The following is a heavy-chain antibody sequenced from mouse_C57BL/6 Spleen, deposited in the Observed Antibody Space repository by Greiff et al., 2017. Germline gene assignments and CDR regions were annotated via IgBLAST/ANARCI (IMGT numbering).Heavy chain of an antibody. CDR2: INPTNGGP. J-gene: IGHJ4*01. CDR3: ARKSLLFYAMDY. D-gene: IGHD2-10*01. CDR1: GYTFTDYY. V-gene: IGHV1-26*01. Sequence: VQLQQSGPELVKPGASVKISCKASGYTFTDYYLHWVQPSPGTSLAWIGDINPTNGGPSYNQKFKGKATLTVDKSSSTAYMELRSLTSEDAAVDYGARKSLLFYAMDYWGQGTSGTVSS.